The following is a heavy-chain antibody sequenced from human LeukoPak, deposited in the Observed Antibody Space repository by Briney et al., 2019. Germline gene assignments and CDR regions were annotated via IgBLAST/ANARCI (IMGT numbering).Heavy chain of an antibody. J-gene: IGHJ4*02. CDR2: IYYSGST. D-gene: IGHD3-9*01. V-gene: IGHV4-39*01. Sequence: SETLSLTCTVSGDSISSSSYYWGWIRQPPGRGLEWIGSIYYSGSTYYNPSLKSRVTISVDTSKNQFSLKLSSVTASDTAVYYCARLRLRYFDWFFDYFDYWGQGTLVTVSS. CDR3: ARLRLRYFDWFFDYFDY. CDR1: GDSISSSSYY.